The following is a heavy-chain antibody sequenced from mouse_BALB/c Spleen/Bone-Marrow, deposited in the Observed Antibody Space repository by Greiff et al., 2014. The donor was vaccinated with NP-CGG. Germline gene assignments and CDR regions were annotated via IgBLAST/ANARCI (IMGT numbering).Heavy chain of an antibody. J-gene: IGHJ4*01. Sequence: EVNVVESGGGLVKPGGSLKLSCAASGFTFSDYYMYWVRQTPEKRLEWVATISDGGSYTYYPDSVKGRFTISRDNAKNNLYLQVSSLKSEDTAMYYCARDRRITTATYAMDYWGQGTSVTVSS. CDR3: ARDRRITTATYAMDY. CDR2: ISDGGSYT. CDR1: GFTFSDYY. V-gene: IGHV5-4*02. D-gene: IGHD1-2*01.